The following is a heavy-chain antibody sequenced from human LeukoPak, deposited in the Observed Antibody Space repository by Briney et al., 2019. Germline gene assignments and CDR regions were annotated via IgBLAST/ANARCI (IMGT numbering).Heavy chain of an antibody. V-gene: IGHV1-69*13. J-gene: IGHJ4*02. Sequence: GASVKVSCKASGGTFSSYAISWVRQAPGQGLEWMGGIIPIFGTANYAQKFQGRVTITADESTSTAYMELSSLRSEDTAVYYCARGSSNSEPLAPFDYWGQGTLVTVSS. CDR2: IIPIFGTA. D-gene: IGHD1-26*01. CDR3: ARGSSNSEPLAPFDY. CDR1: GGTFSSYA.